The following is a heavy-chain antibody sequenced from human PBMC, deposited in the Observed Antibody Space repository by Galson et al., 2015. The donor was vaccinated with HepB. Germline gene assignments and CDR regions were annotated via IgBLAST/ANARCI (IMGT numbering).Heavy chain of an antibody. D-gene: IGHD1-1*01. V-gene: IGHV3-48*03. J-gene: IGHJ4*02. CDR2: ISSSGSTI. CDR3: ARVVAETGFDY. CDR1: GFTFSSYE. Sequence: SLRLSCAASGFTFSSYEMNWVRQAPGKGLEWVSYISSSGSTIYYADSVKGRFTISRDNAKNSLYLQMNSLRAEDTAVYYCARVVAETGFDYWGQGTLVTVSS.